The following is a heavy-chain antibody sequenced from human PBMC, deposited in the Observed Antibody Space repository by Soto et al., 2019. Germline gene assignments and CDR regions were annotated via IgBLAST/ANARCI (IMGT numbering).Heavy chain of an antibody. CDR3: AAIGGQQLSFDY. Sequence: PGGSLRLSCAASGFTFSSYAMSWVRQAPGKGLEWVSAISGSGGSTYYADSVKGRFTISRDNSKNTLYLQMNSLRAEDTAVYYCAAIGGQQLSFDYWGQGTLVTVSS. D-gene: IGHD6-13*01. V-gene: IGHV3-23*01. J-gene: IGHJ4*02. CDR2: ISGSGGST. CDR1: GFTFSSYA.